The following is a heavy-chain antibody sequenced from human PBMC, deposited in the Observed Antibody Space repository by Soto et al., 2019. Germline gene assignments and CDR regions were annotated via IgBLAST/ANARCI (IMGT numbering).Heavy chain of an antibody. V-gene: IGHV4-30-2*01. CDR3: ARAVAPYFGTWFDP. CDR2: ISHTGST. Sequence: SETLSLTCAVSGGSITCGNSYSWSWIRQPPGKGLEWIGSISHTGSTSYNPSLKSRLTMSVDKSKNQFSLRLSSVTAADMAVYYCARAVAPYFGTWFDPWGQGILVTVS. CDR1: GGSITCGNSYS. J-gene: IGHJ5*02. D-gene: IGHD3-10*01.